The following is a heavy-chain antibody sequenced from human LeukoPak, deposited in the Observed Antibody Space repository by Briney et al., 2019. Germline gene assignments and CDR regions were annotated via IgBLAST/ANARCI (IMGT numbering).Heavy chain of an antibody. Sequence: PGGSLRLSCAASGFTFSTYAMTWVRQAPGKGLEWVSSIIGSGGSTIYAASVKGRFTMSRDNSKDTVYLQMNSLRAEDTAVYYCAREGHYYDSSGYYSPTNWFDPWGQGTLVTVSS. CDR2: IIGSGGST. CDR1: GFTFSTYA. J-gene: IGHJ5*02. CDR3: AREGHYYDSSGYYSPTNWFDP. D-gene: IGHD3-22*01. V-gene: IGHV3-23*01.